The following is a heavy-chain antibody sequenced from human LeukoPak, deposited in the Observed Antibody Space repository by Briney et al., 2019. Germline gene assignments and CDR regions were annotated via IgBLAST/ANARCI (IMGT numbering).Heavy chain of an antibody. V-gene: IGHV3-48*01. D-gene: IGHD6-19*01. CDR1: RDTLSSYS. J-gene: IGHJ4*02. CDR2: ISYVSGAR. CDR3: AKDRLKSGWITIDY. Sequence: GGSLRLSCAASRDTLSSYSMNWVRQAPGKGLEWLSYISYVSGARYYAESVKGRFTISRDNAKSSVYLEMNSLRAEDTAVYYCAKDRLKSGWITIDYWGQGTLVTVSS.